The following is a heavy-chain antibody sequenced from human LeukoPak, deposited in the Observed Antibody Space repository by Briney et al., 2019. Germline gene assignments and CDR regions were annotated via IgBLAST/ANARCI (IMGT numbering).Heavy chain of an antibody. Sequence: PGGSLRLSCAASGFTFSSYAMSWVRQAPGKGLEWVSAISGSGGSTYYADSVKGRFTISRDNSKNTLYLQMNSLRAEDTAVYYCAKESKNITIFGVANYFDYWGQGTLVTVSS. CDR1: GFTFSSYA. J-gene: IGHJ4*02. CDR2: ISGSGGST. CDR3: AKESKNITIFGVANYFDY. D-gene: IGHD3-3*01. V-gene: IGHV3-23*01.